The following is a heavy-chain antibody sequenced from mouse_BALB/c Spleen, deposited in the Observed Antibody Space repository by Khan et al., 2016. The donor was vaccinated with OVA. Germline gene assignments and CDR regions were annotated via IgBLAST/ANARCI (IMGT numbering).Heavy chain of an antibody. V-gene: IGHV1S41*01. J-gene: IGHJ2*01. CDR3: ARAVGGKGPFDY. CDR2: IAPGSGST. D-gene: IGHD1-1*02. CDR1: GYTFTSYW. Sequence: DLVKPGASVKLSCKASGYTFTSYWINWIKQRPGQGLEWIGRIAPGSGSTYYNEMFKGKATLTVDTSSSTAYIQLSSLSSEDSAVYFCARAVGGKGPFDYWGQGTTVTVSA.